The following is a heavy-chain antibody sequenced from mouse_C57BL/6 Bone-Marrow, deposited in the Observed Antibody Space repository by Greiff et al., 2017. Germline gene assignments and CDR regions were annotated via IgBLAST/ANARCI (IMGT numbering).Heavy chain of an antibody. V-gene: IGHV1-53*01. Sequence: VHLQQSGAELVKPGASVKLSCKASGYSFTSYCMHWVKQSPGQSLEWIGKINPSSGGTNYNEKFKGKATLTVDKSSSTAYMQLSSLTSEDSAVYYCAQGVNIYWYFDDWGKGTTLTVSS. J-gene: IGHJ1*03. CDR2: INPSSGGT. CDR3: AQGVNIYWYFDD. CDR1: GYSFTSYC.